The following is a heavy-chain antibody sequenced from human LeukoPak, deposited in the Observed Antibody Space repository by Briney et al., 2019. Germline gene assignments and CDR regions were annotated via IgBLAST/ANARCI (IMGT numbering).Heavy chain of an antibody. CDR3: ARDGWFYYDSSDYSGFDY. CDR1: GYTFTNFG. D-gene: IGHD3-22*01. Sequence: GASVKVSCKASGYTFTNFGVSWVRQAPGQGLEWMGIINPTGGNINYAQKFQGRVAMTRDTSTSTVYMELSSLRSEDTAVYYCARDGWFYYDSSDYSGFDYWGQGTLVTVSS. J-gene: IGHJ4*02. V-gene: IGHV1-46*01. CDR2: INPTGGNI.